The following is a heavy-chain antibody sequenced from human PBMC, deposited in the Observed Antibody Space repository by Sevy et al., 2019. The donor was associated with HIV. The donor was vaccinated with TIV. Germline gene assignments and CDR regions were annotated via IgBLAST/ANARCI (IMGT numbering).Heavy chain of an antibody. D-gene: IGHD2-15*01. Sequence: GGSLRLSCAASGFTFSSYAMHWVRQAPGKGLEWVAVISYDGSNKYYADSVKGRFTISRDNSKNTLYLQMNSLRAEDTAVYYCASEHPSSICSGGRCSPDGYFDYWGQGTLVTVSS. CDR2: ISYDGSNK. J-gene: IGHJ4*02. CDR1: GFTFSSYA. V-gene: IGHV3-30-3*01. CDR3: ASEHPSSICSGGRCSPDGYFDY.